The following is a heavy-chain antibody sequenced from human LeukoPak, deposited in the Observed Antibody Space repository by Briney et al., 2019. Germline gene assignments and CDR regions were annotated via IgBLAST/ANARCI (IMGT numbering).Heavy chain of an antibody. CDR1: GYSFTSYW. CDR2: IYPGDSDT. V-gene: IGHV5-51*01. CDR3: ARRSYCSSTSCYSSYYYYYGMDV. J-gene: IGHJ6*04. D-gene: IGHD2-2*01. Sequence: GESLKISCKGSGYSFTSYWIGWVRQMPGKGPEWMGIIYPGDSDTRYSPSFQGQVTISADKSISTAYLQWSSLKASDTAMYYCARRSYCSSTSCYSSYYYYYGMDVWGKGTTVTVSS.